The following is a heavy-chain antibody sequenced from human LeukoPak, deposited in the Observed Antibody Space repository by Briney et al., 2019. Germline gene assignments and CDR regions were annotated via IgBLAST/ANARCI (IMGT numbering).Heavy chain of an antibody. V-gene: IGHV2-5*02. D-gene: IGHD6-6*01. CDR2: IYGADNK. CDR3: ALEGGYSSSPHFDY. CDR1: GFSLSVSEVA. J-gene: IGHJ4*02. Sequence: SGPTLVKPTQTLTLPCTFSGFSLSVSEVAVGWIRQPPGKALEWLALIYGADNKRYSPSLKRRLTITKDTSKNQVVLTMANMDPADTATYYCALEGGYSSSPHFDYWGQGTLVTVSS.